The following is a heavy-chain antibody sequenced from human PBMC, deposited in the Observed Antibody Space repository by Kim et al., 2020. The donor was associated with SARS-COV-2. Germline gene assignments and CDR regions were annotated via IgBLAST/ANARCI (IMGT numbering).Heavy chain of an antibody. CDR3: ARDSWLGVFTMTNWFDP. D-gene: IGHD3-22*01. CDR2: ISAYNGNT. CDR1: GYTFTSYG. Sequence: ASVKVSCKASGYTFTSYGISWVRQAPGQGLEWMGWISAYNGNTNYAQKLQGRVTMTTDTSTSTAYMELRSLRSDDTAVYYCARDSWLGVFTMTNWFDPWGQGTLVTVSS. V-gene: IGHV1-18*01. J-gene: IGHJ5*02.